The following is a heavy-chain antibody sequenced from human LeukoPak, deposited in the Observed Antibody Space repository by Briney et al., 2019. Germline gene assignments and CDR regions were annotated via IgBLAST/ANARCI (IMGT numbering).Heavy chain of an antibody. CDR1: GYTFTGYY. CDR3: AREAYSSSAFDY. J-gene: IGHJ4*02. V-gene: IGHV1-2*02. Sequence: ASVKVSCKASGYTFTGYYMHWVRQAPGQGLEWMGWINSNSGGSNYAQKFQGRVTMTRDTSISTAYMELSRPRSDDTAVYYCAREAYSSSAFDYWGQGTLVTVSS. D-gene: IGHD6-6*01. CDR2: INSNSGGS.